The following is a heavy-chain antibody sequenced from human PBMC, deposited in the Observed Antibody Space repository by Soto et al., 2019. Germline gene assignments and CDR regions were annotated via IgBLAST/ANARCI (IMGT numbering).Heavy chain of an antibody. J-gene: IGHJ4*02. CDR3: VRGRYGDYVFDY. Sequence: EVQLVESGGGLVQPXGSLRLSCAASGFTFTTYSMSWVRQAPGKGLEWVSYISSSSSTIYYADSVKGRFTLSRDNAKNSLYLQMNSLRAEDTAVYYCVRGRYGDYVFDYWGQGALVTVSS. CDR1: GFTFTTYS. D-gene: IGHD4-17*01. V-gene: IGHV3-48*01. CDR2: ISSSSSTI.